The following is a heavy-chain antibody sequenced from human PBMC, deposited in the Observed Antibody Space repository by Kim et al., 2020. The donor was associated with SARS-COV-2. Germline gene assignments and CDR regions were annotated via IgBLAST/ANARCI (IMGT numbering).Heavy chain of an antibody. D-gene: IGHD4-17*01. CDR2: STR. CDR3: ARVMTTVDY. Sequence: STRYYADSVKGRFTISRDNAKNSLYLQMNSLRDEDTAVYYCARVMTTVDYWGQGTLVTVSS. J-gene: IGHJ4*02. V-gene: IGHV3-48*02.